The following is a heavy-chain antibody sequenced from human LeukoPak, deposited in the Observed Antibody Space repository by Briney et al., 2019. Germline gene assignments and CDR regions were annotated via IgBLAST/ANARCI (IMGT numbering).Heavy chain of an antibody. J-gene: IGHJ4*02. CDR2: ISGSGGST. D-gene: IGHD1-26*01. Sequence: GGSLRLSCAASGFTFSSYEMNWVRQAPGKGLEWVSAISGSGGSTYYADSVKGRFTISRDNSKNTLYLQMNSLRAEDTAVYYCAKIRGGDYYGHWGQGTLVTVSS. CDR1: GFTFSSYE. V-gene: IGHV3-23*01. CDR3: AKIRGGDYYGH.